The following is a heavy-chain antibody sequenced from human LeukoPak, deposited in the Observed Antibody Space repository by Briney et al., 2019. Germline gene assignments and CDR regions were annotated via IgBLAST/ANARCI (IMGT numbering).Heavy chain of an antibody. J-gene: IGHJ5*02. V-gene: IGHV1-2*06. CDR1: GYTFTGCY. CDR3: ARGPTVTTRVTWFDP. CDR2: INPNSGGT. Sequence: ASVKVSCKASGYTFTGCYMHWVRQAPGQGLEWMGRINPNSGGTNYAQKFQGRVTMTRDTSISTAYMELSRLRSDDTAVYYCARGPTVTTRVTWFDPWGQGTLVTVSS. D-gene: IGHD4-17*01.